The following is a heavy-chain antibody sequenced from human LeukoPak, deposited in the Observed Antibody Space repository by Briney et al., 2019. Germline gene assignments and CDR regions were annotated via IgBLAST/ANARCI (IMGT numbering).Heavy chain of an antibody. CDR1: GFTFSSYA. D-gene: IGHD2-2*01. Sequence: GGSLRLSCAASGFTFSSYAMHWVRQAPGKGLEWVADISYDGSNKYYADSVKGRFTISRDNSKNTLYLQMNNLRAEDTAVYYCARDSRLEGYCSSTSCPTRYNWFDPWGQGTLVTVSS. CDR2: ISYDGSNK. CDR3: ARDSRLEGYCSSTSCPTRYNWFDP. V-gene: IGHV3-30-3*01. J-gene: IGHJ5*02.